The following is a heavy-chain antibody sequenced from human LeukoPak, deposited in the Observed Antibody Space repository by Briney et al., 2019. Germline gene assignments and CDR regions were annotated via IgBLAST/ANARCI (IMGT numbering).Heavy chain of an antibody. CDR2: IYYSGST. V-gene: IGHV4-30-4*01. Sequence: ASETLSLTCTVSGGSISSGDYYWSWIRQPPGKGLEWIGYIYYSGSTYYNPSLKSRVTISVDTSKNQFSLKLSSVTAADTAVYYCARTYGWYYFDYWGQGTLVTVSS. D-gene: IGHD3-16*01. J-gene: IGHJ4*02. CDR3: ARTYGWYYFDY. CDR1: GGSISSGDYY.